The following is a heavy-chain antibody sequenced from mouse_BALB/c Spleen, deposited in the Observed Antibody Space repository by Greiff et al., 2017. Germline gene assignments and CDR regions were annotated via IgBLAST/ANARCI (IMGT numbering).Heavy chain of an antibody. J-gene: IGHJ3*01. CDR3: ARYLTTVAESFFAY. Sequence: LQESGPSLVKPSQTLSLTCSVTGDSITSGYWNWIRKFPGNKLEYMGYISYSGSTYYNPSLKSRISITRDTSKNQYYLQLNSVTTEDTATYYCARYLTTVAESFFAYWGQGTLVTVSA. V-gene: IGHV3-8*02. CDR2: ISYSGST. CDR1: GDSITSGY. D-gene: IGHD1-1*01.